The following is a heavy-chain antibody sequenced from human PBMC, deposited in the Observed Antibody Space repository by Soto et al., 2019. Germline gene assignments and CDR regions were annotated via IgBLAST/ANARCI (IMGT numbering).Heavy chain of an antibody. D-gene: IGHD3-22*01. V-gene: IGHV4-4*02. CDR1: GGSISSVNC. CDR2: IYHSGST. CDR3: ARILIFYDSSGYYMYYFDY. J-gene: IGHJ4*02. Sequence: PSETLSLTYGVSGGSISSVNCWSVVRQPAGKVLQWIWEIYHSGSTNYNPSLKSRVTISVDKSKNQFSLKLSSVTAADTAVYYCARILIFYDSSGYYMYYFDYWGQGTLVTV.